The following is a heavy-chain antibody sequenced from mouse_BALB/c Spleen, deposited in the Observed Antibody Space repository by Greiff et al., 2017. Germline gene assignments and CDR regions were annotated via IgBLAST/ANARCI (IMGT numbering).Heavy chain of an antibody. J-gene: IGHJ4*01. CDR1: GFSLTSYD. CDR3: VRWGYYYALDY. V-gene: IGHV2-9-2*01. CDR2: IWTGGGT. Sequence: QVQLQQSGPGLVAPSQSLSITCTVSGFSLTSYDISWIRQPPGKGLEWLGVIWTGGGTNYNSAFMSRLSISKDNSKSQVFLKMNSLQTDDTAIYYCVRWGYYYALDYWGQGTSVTVSS.